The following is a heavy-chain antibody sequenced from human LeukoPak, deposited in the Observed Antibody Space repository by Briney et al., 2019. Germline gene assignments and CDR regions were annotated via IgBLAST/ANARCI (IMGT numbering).Heavy chain of an antibody. Sequence: PSETLSLTCAVYGGSFSGYYWSWIRQPPGKELEWIGEINHSGSTNYNPSLKSRVTISVDTSKNQFSLKLSSVTAADTAVYYCARTWPGIAAAGTRWVDYWGQGTLVTVSS. J-gene: IGHJ4*02. CDR1: GGSFSGYY. CDR2: INHSGST. V-gene: IGHV4-34*01. D-gene: IGHD6-13*01. CDR3: ARTWPGIAAAGTRWVDY.